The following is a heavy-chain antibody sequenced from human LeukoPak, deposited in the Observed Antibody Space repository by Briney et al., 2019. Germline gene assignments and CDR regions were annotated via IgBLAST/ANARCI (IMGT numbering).Heavy chain of an antibody. CDR3: ARYVVYGSGKYYFGY. Sequence: PSETLSLTCTVSGGSVSSTTYFWSCIRQPTGKGLEWIASINYSGSTYYNPSLKSRVTISVDTSENQFSLKLSSVTAADTAVYYCARYVVYGSGKYYFGYWGQGTLVTVSS. CDR1: GGSVSSTTYF. CDR2: INYSGST. J-gene: IGHJ4*02. V-gene: IGHV4-39*01. D-gene: IGHD3-10*01.